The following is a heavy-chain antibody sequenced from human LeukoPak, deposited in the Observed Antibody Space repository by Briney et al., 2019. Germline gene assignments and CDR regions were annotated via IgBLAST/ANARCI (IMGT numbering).Heavy chain of an antibody. CDR2: TSYSEGT. CDR1: GGSVSRGGYY. J-gene: IGHJ4*02. D-gene: IGHD2-15*01. Sequence: SETLSLTCTVSGGSVSRGGYYWNWIRQHPGKGLEWIGFTSYSEGTYYNPSLMSRITISVDISQNQFSLKLSSVTAADTAVYYCARGTPTGVGYCSGGSCYSTSFDYWGQGTLVTVSS. CDR3: ARGTPTGVGYCSGGSCYSTSFDY. V-gene: IGHV4-31*03.